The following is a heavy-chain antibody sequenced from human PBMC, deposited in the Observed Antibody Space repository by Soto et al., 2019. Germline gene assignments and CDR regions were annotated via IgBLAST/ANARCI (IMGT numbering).Heavy chain of an antibody. V-gene: IGHV2-5*02. CDR2: IYWDDNT. CDR1: GLLLSNDGAC. CDR3: AYSSLHYNKWFDP. D-gene: IGHD4-4*01. J-gene: IGHJ5*02. Sequence: QITLKESGPTVVKPTQTLTLTCTFSGLLLSNDGACVPWIRQPPGKAPEWLPLIYWDDNTRYSPSLKTKLTITKDTTKNPAVLSMTNMDPVDPATYYGAYSSLHYNKWFDPWGQGTLVIVSS.